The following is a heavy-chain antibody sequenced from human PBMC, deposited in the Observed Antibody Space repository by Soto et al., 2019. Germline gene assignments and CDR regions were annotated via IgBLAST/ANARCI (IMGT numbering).Heavy chain of an antibody. J-gene: IGHJ4*02. V-gene: IGHV3-73*02. CDR2: IRSKANSYAT. CDR3: TRHAPGGVDY. Sequence: EVQLVESGGGLVQPGGSLKLSCAASGFTFSGSAMHWVRQASGKGLEWVGRIRSKANSYATAYAASVKGRFTISRDDSKNTAYLQMNSLITEDTAVYYCTRHAPGGVDYWGQGTLVTVSS. D-gene: IGHD3-16*01. CDR1: GFTFSGSA.